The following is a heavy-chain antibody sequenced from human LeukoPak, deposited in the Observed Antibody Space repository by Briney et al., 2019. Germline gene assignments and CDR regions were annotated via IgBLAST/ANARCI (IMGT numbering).Heavy chain of an antibody. J-gene: IGHJ4*02. D-gene: IGHD2-2*01. Sequence: SETLSLTRAVYGGSFSGYYWSWIRQPPGKGLEWIGEINHSGSTNYNPSLKSRVTISVDTSKNQFSLKLSSVTAADTAVYYCARGGVVVVPAAMRHFDYWGQGTLVTVSS. CDR2: INHSGST. V-gene: IGHV4-34*01. CDR1: GGSFSGYY. CDR3: ARGGVVVVPAAMRHFDY.